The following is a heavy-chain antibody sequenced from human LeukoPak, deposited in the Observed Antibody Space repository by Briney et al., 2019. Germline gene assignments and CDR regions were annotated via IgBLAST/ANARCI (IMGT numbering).Heavy chain of an antibody. CDR2: ISSSSSTI. Sequence: PGGSLRLSCAASGFTFSSYSMNWVRQAPGKGLEWVSYISSSSSTIYYADSVKGRFTISRDNAKNSLYLQMNSLRAEDTAVYYCARAVRGGLMPYYYDYWGQGTLVTVSS. CDR3: ARAVRGGLMPYYYDY. J-gene: IGHJ4*02. D-gene: IGHD2-15*01. CDR1: GFTFSSYS. V-gene: IGHV3-48*04.